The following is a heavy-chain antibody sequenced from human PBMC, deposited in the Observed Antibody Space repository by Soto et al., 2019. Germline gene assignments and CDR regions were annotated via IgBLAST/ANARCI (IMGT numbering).Heavy chain of an antibody. V-gene: IGHV3-11*05. D-gene: IGHD6-6*01. CDR3: ARDRIVVHYYYYGMDV. Sequence: GGSLRLSCAASGFTFSEYYMSWIRQAPGKGLEWVSYISSSSSYTNYADSVKGRFTISRDNAKNSLYLQMNSLRAEDTAVYYYARDRIVVHYYYYGMDVWGQGPTVTVSS. J-gene: IGHJ6*02. CDR1: GFTFSEYY. CDR2: ISSSSSYT.